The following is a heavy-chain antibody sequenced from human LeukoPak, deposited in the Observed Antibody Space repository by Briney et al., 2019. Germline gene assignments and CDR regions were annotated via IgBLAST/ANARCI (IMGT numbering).Heavy chain of an antibody. J-gene: IGHJ4*02. CDR1: GFTSSSYA. CDR2: ISGSGRSE. CDR3: AKEIGAAVYFDY. V-gene: IGHV3-23*01. Sequence: GGSLRLSCAGSGFTSSSYAMSWVRQAPGKGLEWVSGISGSGRSENYADSVKGRFTISRDNPKNTMAPQMNSLRVEDTAIYYCAKEIGAAVYFDYWGQGVQVTVSS. D-gene: IGHD6-25*01.